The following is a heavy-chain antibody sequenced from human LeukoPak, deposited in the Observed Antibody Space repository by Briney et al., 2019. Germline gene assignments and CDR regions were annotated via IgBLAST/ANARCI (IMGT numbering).Heavy chain of an antibody. CDR2: IYSGGRT. D-gene: IGHD2-8*01. V-gene: IGHV3-53*01. CDR3: ARVRGVYYYYGMDV. CDR1: GFTVSSNY. J-gene: IGHJ6*02. Sequence: GGSLRLSCAASGFTVSSNYMTWVRQAPGKGLEWVSIIYSGGRTFYADSVKGRFTISRDNSKSTLYLQMNSVRAEDTAVYYCARVRGVYYYYGMDVWGQGTTVTVS.